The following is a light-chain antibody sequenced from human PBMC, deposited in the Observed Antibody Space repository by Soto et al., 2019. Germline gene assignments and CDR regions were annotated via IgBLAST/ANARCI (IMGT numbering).Light chain of an antibody. Sequence: DIQMTQSPSPLSASIGDRVTITCRASQSINSWLAWYQQRPGKAPKLLIYDASSLESGVPSRFSGSGSGTDSTLTINNLQPDDFATYYCQQYNYYSTLGQGTKVDI. CDR1: QSINSW. CDR3: QQYNYYST. J-gene: IGKJ1*01. CDR2: DAS. V-gene: IGKV1-5*01.